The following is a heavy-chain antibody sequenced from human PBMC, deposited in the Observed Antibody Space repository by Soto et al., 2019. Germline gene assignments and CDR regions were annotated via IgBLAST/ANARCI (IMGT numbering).Heavy chain of an antibody. D-gene: IGHD6-19*01. CDR3: SRNPRGVAAPFDC. CDR1: GFTFSNAW. CDR2: IKSKTYGGTT. J-gene: IGHJ4*02. Sequence: GGSLRLSCAASGFTFSNAWMNWVRQAPGKGLEWVGRIKSKTYGGTTDYAAPVKGRFTISRDNSKNTLYLQMNSLKTEDTAMYYCSRNPRGVAAPFDCWGQGTLVTVSS. V-gene: IGHV3-15*07.